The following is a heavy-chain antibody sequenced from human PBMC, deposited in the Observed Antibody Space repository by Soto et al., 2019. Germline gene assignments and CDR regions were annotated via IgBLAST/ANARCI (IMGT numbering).Heavy chain of an antibody. V-gene: IGHV3-48*03. D-gene: IGHD3-9*01. Sequence: GGSLRLSCAVSGFTFSSYEMHWVRQAPGKGLEWVSYISYGGTGAYYRDSVWGRFTVSRDNAKSSLYLQMNSLRPEDTAVYYCARAGIVTGYFSDYCGQG. CDR1: GFTFSSYE. J-gene: IGHJ4*02. CDR3: ARAGIVTGYFSDY. CDR2: ISYGGTGA.